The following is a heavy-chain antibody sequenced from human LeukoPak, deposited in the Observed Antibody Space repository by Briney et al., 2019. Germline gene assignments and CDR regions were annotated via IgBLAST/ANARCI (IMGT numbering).Heavy chain of an antibody. CDR2: ISSSSTSI. CDR1: GFTFSSYS. V-gene: IGHV3-21*01. D-gene: IGHD3-16*01. CDR3: AKDRLQIWAFVGIFDH. J-gene: IGHJ4*02. Sequence: GGSLRLSCAASGFTFSSYSMNWVRQAPGKGLEWVSSISSSSTSIYYTDSVKGRFTISRDNAKNSLSLQMNSLRAEDTAVYYCAKDRLQIWAFVGIFDHWGQGALVTVSS.